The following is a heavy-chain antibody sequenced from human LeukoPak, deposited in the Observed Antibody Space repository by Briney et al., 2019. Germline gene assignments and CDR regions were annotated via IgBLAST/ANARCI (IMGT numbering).Heavy chain of an antibody. CDR2: INAGNGNT. CDR3: ARGYSYGFSVLGY. D-gene: IGHD5-18*01. Sequence: ASVEVSCKASGYTFTSYAMHWVRQAPGQRLEWMGWINAGNGNTKYSQKFQGRVTITRDTSASTAYMELSSLRSEDTAVYYCARGYSYGFSVLGYWGQGTLVTVSS. J-gene: IGHJ4*02. CDR1: GYTFTSYA. V-gene: IGHV1-3*01.